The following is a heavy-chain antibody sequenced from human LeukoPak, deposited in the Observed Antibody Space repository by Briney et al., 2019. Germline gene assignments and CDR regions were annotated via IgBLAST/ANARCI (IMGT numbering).Heavy chain of an antibody. CDR2: IYYSGSA. J-gene: IGHJ4*02. Sequence: SETLSLTCTVSGGSISSSSYYWGWIRQPPGKGLEWIGSIYYSGSAYYNPSLKSRVTISVDTSKNQFSLKLSSVTAADTAVYYCARVNDILTGYDYWGQGTLVTVSS. V-gene: IGHV4-39*07. CDR1: GGSISSSSYY. CDR3: ARVNDILTGYDY. D-gene: IGHD3-9*01.